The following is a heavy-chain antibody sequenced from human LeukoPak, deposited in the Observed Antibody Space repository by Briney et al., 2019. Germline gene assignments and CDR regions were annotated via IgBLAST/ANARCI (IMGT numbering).Heavy chain of an antibody. CDR2: IYSGGST. Sequence: PGGSLRLSCAASGFTFSSYAMSWVRQAPGKGLEWVSVIYSGGSTYYADSVKGRFTISRDNSKNTLYLQMNSLRAEDTAVYYCAKKGIAAAGPIVGYYYYYGMDVWGQGTTVTVSS. J-gene: IGHJ6*02. CDR1: GFTFSSYA. D-gene: IGHD6-13*01. CDR3: AKKGIAAAGPIVGYYYYYGMDV. V-gene: IGHV3-23*03.